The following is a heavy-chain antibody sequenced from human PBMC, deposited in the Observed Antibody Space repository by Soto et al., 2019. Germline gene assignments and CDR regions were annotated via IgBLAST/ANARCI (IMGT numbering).Heavy chain of an antibody. CDR1: GGSISSGGYY. D-gene: IGHD6-6*01. Sequence: QVQLQESGPGLVKPSQTLSLTCTVSGGSISSGGYYWSWIRQHPGKGLEWIGYIYYSGSTYYNPSHKSRVTRSVHTSKNQFSLKLSSVTAAGTAGYYCASTSSSDPHFDYWGQGTLVTVSS. V-gene: IGHV4-31*03. CDR3: ASTSSSDPHFDY. CDR2: IYYSGST. J-gene: IGHJ4*02.